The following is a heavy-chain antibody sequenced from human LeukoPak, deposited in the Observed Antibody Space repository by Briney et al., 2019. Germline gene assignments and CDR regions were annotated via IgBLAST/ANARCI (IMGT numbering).Heavy chain of an antibody. D-gene: IGHD2-21*02. Sequence: GGSLRLSCAASGFTFSSYGMHWVRQAPAKGLELVAVIWYDGSNKYYADSVKGRFTISRDNSKNTLYLQMNSLRAEDTAVYYCARDQSPYCGGDCFGSRPSSAFDIWGQGTMVTVSS. CDR1: GFTFSSYG. J-gene: IGHJ3*02. CDR2: IWYDGSNK. CDR3: ARDQSPYCGGDCFGSRPSSAFDI. V-gene: IGHV3-33*01.